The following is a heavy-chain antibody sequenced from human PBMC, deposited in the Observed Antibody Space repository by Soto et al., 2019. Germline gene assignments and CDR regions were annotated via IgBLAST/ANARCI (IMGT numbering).Heavy chain of an antibody. V-gene: IGHV1-18*01. CDR2: ISAYNGNT. CDR1: GYTFTSYG. CDR3: ARPSAFYGSGSYHPPTFDP. Sequence: ASVKVSCKASGYTFTSYGISWVRQAPGQGLEWMGWISAYNGNTNYAQKLQGRVTMTTDTSTSTAYMELRSLRSDDTAVYYGARPSAFYGSGSYHPPTFDPWGQGTLVTVSS. J-gene: IGHJ5*02. D-gene: IGHD3-10*01.